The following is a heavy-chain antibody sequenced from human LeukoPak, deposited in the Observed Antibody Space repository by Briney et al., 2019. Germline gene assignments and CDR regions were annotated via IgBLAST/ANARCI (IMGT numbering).Heavy chain of an antibody. D-gene: IGHD2-2*01. CDR2: ISGSGGTT. J-gene: IGHJ4*02. CDR3: AKVGARVVVPAAFFDY. Sequence: GGSLRLSCVASEFTFSRYAMSWVRQAPGKGLEWVSAISGSGGTTFYADSVKGRFTISRDNSKNTLYLQMNSLRAEDTAVYYCAKVGARVVVPAAFFDYWGQGTLVTVSS. CDR1: EFTFSRYA. V-gene: IGHV3-23*01.